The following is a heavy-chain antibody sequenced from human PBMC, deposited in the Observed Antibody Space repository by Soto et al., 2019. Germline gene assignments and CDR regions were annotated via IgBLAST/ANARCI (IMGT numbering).Heavy chain of an antibody. CDR1: GDSISSNNNY. J-gene: IGHJ5*02. CDR3: ARGRGYSYGLDP. CDR2: ISYSGTT. V-gene: IGHV4-30-4*01. D-gene: IGHD5-18*01. Sequence: QVQLQESGPGLVKPSQTLSLTCTVSGDSISSNNNYWSWIRQPPGEGLEWIGFISYSGTTPYSPSLKSRVAISLYTSKNQFYMSLSAVTAADTAVYYFARGRGYSYGLDPWGQGTLVTVSS.